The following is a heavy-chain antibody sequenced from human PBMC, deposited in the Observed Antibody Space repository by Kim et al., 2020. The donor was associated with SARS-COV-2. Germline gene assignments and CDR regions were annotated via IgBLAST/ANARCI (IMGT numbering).Heavy chain of an antibody. CDR1: GGSISSSSYY. CDR2: IYYSGST. V-gene: IGHV4-39*01. J-gene: IGHJ4*02. Sequence: SETLSLTCTVSGGSISSSSYYWGWIRQPPGKGLEWIGSIYYSGSTYYNPSLKSRVTISVDTSKNQFSLKLSSVTAADTAVYYCARHEGPTVVSIFDYWGQGTLVTVSS. CDR3: ARHEGPTVVSIFDY. D-gene: IGHD4-17*01.